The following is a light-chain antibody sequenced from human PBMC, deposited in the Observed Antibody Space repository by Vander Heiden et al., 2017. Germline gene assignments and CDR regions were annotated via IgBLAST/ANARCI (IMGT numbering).Light chain of an antibody. CDR2: EVS. CDR1: SSDIRSHNR. J-gene: IGLJ1*01. V-gene: IGLV2-18*02. CDR3: SSYTSSSTFDV. Sequence: QSALTQPPSVSGSPGQSVTISCTGTSSDIRSHNRVSWYQQPPGTAPKLMIYEVSNRPSGVPDRFSGSKSGNTASLTISGLQAEDEADYYCSSYTSSSTFDVFGTGTKVTVL.